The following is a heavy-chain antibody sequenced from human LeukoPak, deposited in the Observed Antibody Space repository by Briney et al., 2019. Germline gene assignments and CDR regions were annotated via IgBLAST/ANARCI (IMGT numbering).Heavy chain of an antibody. J-gene: IGHJ4*02. Sequence: ASVKVSCKASGYTFTSYAMNWMRQAPGQGLEWMGWINTNTGNPTYAQGFTGRFVFSLDTSVSTAYLQINSLKAEDTAVYYCARDASMINFDYWGQGSLVTVSS. CDR2: INTNTGNP. V-gene: IGHV7-4-1*02. CDR3: ARDASMINFDY. CDR1: GYTFTSYA. D-gene: IGHD3-16*01.